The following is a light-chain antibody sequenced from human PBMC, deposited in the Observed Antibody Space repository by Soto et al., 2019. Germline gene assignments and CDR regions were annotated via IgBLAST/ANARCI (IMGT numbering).Light chain of an antibody. V-gene: IGKV3-15*01. CDR3: QQYGDWPLT. Sequence: EIVVTQSPATLSLSPGGRATLSCRASQSVGNNFAWYQQKPGQAPRLLIFATSTRATGVPARFSGSGSGTEFTLTISSLQSEDFAVYYCQQYGDWPLTFGGGAKVEIE. CDR1: QSVGNN. CDR2: ATS. J-gene: IGKJ4*01.